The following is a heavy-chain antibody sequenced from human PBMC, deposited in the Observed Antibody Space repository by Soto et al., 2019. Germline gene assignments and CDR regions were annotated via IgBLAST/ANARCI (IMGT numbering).Heavy chain of an antibody. CDR2: INPGNGNT. CDR1: GYTFSNFA. V-gene: IGHV1-3*01. D-gene: IGHD3-10*01. Sequence: ASVKVSCKASGYTFSNFAMHWVRQAPGQKLEWMGWINPGNGNTKYSQTFQGRVTITRDTSASTAYMELSSLRSEDTAVYYCARAVARGVKTIYYYYGMDVWGQGTTVTVSS. CDR3: ARAVARGVKTIYYYYGMDV. J-gene: IGHJ6*02.